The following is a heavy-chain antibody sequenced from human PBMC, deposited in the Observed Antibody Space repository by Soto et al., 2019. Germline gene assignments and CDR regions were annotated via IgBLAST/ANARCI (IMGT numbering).Heavy chain of an antibody. D-gene: IGHD5-18*01. Sequence: AGSLTLSCAASGFTFSHYSLNWVRQAPGKGLEWVSAVSGTGGHTNYADTVKGRFTISRDNSKSRVYLRMNRLRVENTAVYYFAKDRGSTVMDFAYWGQGTLVTVPS. CDR1: GFTFSHYS. J-gene: IGHJ4*02. CDR2: VSGTGGHT. CDR3: AKDRGSTVMDFAY. V-gene: IGHV3-23*01.